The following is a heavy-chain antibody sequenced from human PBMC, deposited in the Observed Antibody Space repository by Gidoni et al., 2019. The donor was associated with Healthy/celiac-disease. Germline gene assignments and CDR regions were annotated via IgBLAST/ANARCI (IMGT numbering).Heavy chain of an antibody. CDR1: GYTFTGYY. D-gene: IGHD3-10*01. Sequence: QVQLVQSGAEVKKPGASVKVSCKASGYTFTGYYMHWVRQAPGQGLEWMGWINPNSGGTNYAQKFQGWVTMTRDTSISTAYMELSRLRSDDTAVYYCARDNGVTMVRGVMGLDVWGQGTTVTVSS. V-gene: IGHV1-2*04. J-gene: IGHJ6*02. CDR3: ARDNGVTMVRGVMGLDV. CDR2: INPNSGGT.